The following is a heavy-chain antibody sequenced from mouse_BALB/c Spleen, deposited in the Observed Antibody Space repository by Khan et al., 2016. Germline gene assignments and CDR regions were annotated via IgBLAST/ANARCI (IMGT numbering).Heavy chain of an antibody. D-gene: IGHD2-13*01. CDR3: ARGMYHGEVYYFDY. V-gene: IGHV1S137*01. CDR2: INTYYGDA. CDR1: GYTFTDYA. Sequence: QVQLQQSGAELVRPGVSVKISCKGSGYTFTDYAIHWVKQSHAKSLEWIGIINTYYGDASYNQKFKDKATVTVDKSSSTAYMELARLTSEDSSIYYCARGMYHGEVYYFDYWGQGTTLTVSS. J-gene: IGHJ2*01.